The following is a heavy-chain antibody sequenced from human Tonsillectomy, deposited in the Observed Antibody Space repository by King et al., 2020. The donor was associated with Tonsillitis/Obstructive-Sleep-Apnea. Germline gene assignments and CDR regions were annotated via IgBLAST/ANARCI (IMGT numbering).Heavy chain of an antibody. Sequence: VQLVESGGGMVKPGGSLRLSCAASGFTFSDYFMSWIRQAPGKGLEWVSFISSSGSTVYYAASVKGRFTISRDNAKNLLYLQMNSLRAEDTAVYYCGGRKPIEWLLYWGQGTLVTVSS. J-gene: IGHJ4*02. CDR1: GFTFSDYF. CDR2: ISSSGSTV. D-gene: IGHD3-3*01. CDR3: GGRKPIEWLLY. V-gene: IGHV3-11*01.